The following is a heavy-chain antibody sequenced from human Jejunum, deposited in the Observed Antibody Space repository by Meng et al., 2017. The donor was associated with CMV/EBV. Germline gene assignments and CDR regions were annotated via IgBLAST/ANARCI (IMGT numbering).Heavy chain of an antibody. CDR2: ISYDGTNK. CDR3: ARDGGRKEDY. CDR1: GFTFSSHL. V-gene: IGHV3-30-3*01. D-gene: IGHD3-16*01. J-gene: IGHJ4*02. Sequence: SCAASGFTFSSHLMHWVRQAPGKGLEWVGFISYDGTNKYYADSVKGRFTISRDNTKNSLYLQMISLRAEDTAVYYCARDGGRKEDYWGQGTLVTVSS.